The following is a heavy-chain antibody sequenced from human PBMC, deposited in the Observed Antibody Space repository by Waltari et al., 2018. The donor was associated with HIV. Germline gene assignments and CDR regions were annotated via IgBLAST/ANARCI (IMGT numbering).Heavy chain of an antibody. CDR1: GYTLTELS. CDR2: FDPEDGET. CDR3: ATEGIRMVRGVYGMDV. D-gene: IGHD3-10*01. J-gene: IGHJ6*02. V-gene: IGHV1-24*01. Sequence: QVQLVQSGAEVKKPGASVEVSCKVSGYTLTELSMHWVRQAPGKGLEWMGGFDPEDGETIYAQKFQGRVTMTEETSTDIAYMELISLRSEDTAVYYCATEGIRMVRGVYGMDVWGQGTTVTVSS.